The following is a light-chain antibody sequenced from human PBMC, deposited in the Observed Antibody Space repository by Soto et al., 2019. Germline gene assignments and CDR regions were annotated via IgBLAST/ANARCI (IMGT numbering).Light chain of an antibody. Sequence: DIQVTQSPSSLSASVGDRVTITCRASQSISSYLNWYQQKPGKAPKLLIYAASSLQSGVPSRFSGSGSGTDFTLTISSLQPEDFVTYYCQQSYITPPITFGQGTRLEIK. CDR2: AAS. V-gene: IGKV1-39*01. CDR3: QQSYITPPIT. CDR1: QSISSY. J-gene: IGKJ5*01.